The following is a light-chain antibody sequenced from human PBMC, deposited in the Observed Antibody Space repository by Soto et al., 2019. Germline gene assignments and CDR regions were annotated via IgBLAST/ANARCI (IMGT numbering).Light chain of an antibody. CDR3: QQYGSSPT. J-gene: IGKJ4*01. CDR2: GAS. CDR1: QSVSANY. V-gene: IGKV3-20*01. Sequence: EIVLTQSPDTLSLSPGQRATLSCRASQSVSANYVAWYQQKPGQAPSLLIDGASSRATGIPDRFSGSGSGTAFTLTISRLEPENFAVYYCQQYGSSPTFGGGTKVDIK.